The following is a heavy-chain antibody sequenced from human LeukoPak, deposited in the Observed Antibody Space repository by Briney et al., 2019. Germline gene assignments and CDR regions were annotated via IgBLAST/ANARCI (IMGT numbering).Heavy chain of an antibody. CDR3: AKLRIAAAGKGFDY. V-gene: IGHV3-21*04. Sequence: GGSLRLSCAASGFTFSSYSMNWVRQAPGKGLEWVSSISSSSTHIYYADSVKGRFTISRDNSKNTLYLQMNSLRAEDTAVYYCAKLRIAAAGKGFDYWGQGTLVTVSS. CDR2: ISSSSTHI. J-gene: IGHJ4*02. D-gene: IGHD6-13*01. CDR1: GFTFSSYS.